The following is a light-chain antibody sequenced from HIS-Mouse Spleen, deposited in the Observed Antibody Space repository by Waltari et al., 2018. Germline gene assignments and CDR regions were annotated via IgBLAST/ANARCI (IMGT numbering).Light chain of an antibody. CDR2: AAS. CDR1: QRISRY. J-gene: IGKJ1*01. V-gene: IGKV1-9*01. CDR3: QQLKSYPRT. Sequence: DIPLTQSPSFLSASVGDRVTITCRASQRISRYLAWYQQKPGKGPKLLIYAASTLQSGVPSRFSGSGAGKEFTLTISRLQTEDYATYYCQQLKSYPRTFGQGTKVEIK.